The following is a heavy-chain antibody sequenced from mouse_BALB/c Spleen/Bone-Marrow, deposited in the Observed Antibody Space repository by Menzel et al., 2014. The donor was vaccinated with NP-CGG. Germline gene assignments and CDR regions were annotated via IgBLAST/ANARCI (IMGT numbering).Heavy chain of an antibody. CDR1: GFDFSSYW. D-gene: IGHD1-1*01. J-gene: IGHJ1*01. CDR3: ARLNYYGNLFV. Sequence: VQLQQSGGGLVHPGGSLKLSCAASGFDFSSYWMSWVRQAPGKGLEWIGEINPDSSTINYTPSLKDKFIISRDNAKNTLHLQMSKVRSEDTALYYCARLNYYGNLFVWGAGTTVTVSS. CDR2: INPDSSTI. V-gene: IGHV4-1*02.